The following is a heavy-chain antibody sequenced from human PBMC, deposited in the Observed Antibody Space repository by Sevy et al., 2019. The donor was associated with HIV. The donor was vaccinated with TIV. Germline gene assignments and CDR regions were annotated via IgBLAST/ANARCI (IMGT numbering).Heavy chain of an antibody. CDR3: ARENSLYDFWSGYYKSPGQRYYYYMDV. CDR1: GGTFSSYA. D-gene: IGHD3-3*01. V-gene: IGHV1-69*13. Sequence: ASVKVSCKASGGTFSSYAISWVRQAPGQGLEWMGGIIPIFGTANYAQKFQGRVTITADESTSTAYMELSSLRSEDTAVYYCARENSLYDFWSGYYKSPGQRYYYYMDVWGKGTTVTVSS. CDR2: IIPIFGTA. J-gene: IGHJ6*03.